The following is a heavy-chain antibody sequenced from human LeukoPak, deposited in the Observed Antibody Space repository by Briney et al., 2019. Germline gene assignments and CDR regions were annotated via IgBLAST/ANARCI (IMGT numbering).Heavy chain of an antibody. CDR2: ISDSGGDT. CDR1: GFTFSNYA. Sequence: GGSLRLSCAAYGFTFSNYAMSWVRQAPGKGLEWVSAISDSGGDTYHADSVKGRFTISRDNSKNTLYVQMNSLRAEDTAVYYCAKSHGYSYGFDYWGQGTLVTVSS. J-gene: IGHJ4*02. CDR3: AKSHGYSYGFDY. D-gene: IGHD5-18*01. V-gene: IGHV3-23*01.